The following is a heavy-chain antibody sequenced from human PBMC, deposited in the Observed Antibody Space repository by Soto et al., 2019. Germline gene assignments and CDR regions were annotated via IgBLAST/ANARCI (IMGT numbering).Heavy chain of an antibody. CDR2: ISTNGVGT. V-gene: IGHV3-64*01. Sequence: EVQLVESGGGLAQPGGSLRLSCAASGFTLSGYAMDWVRQAPGKGLEYVSGISTNGVGTYYANSVQGRFTISRDNSKNTVYLQMCSLRAVDMDVYHSARRARPDFYYMDYWGKGTTVTVSS. D-gene: IGHD6-6*01. J-gene: IGHJ6*03. CDR1: GFTLSGYA. CDR3: ARRARPDFYYMDY.